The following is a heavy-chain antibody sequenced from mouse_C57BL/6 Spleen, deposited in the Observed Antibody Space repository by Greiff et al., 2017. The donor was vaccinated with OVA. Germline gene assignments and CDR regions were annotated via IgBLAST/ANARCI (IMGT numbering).Heavy chain of an antibody. Sequence: VQLVESGAELVKPGASVKLSCKASGYTFTSYWMHWVKQRPGQGLEWIGMIHPNSGSTNYNEKFKSKATLTVDKSSSTAYMQLSSLTSEDSAVYYCARDYDYDVRYFDVWGTGTTVTVSS. V-gene: IGHV1-64*01. CDR1: GYTFTSYW. CDR3: ARDYDYDVRYFDV. D-gene: IGHD2-4*01. J-gene: IGHJ1*03. CDR2: IHPNSGST.